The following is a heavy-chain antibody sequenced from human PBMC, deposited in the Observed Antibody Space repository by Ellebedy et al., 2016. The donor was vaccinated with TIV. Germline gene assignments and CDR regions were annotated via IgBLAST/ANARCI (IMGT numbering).Heavy chain of an antibody. CDR2: IYYSGST. D-gene: IGHD3-10*01. CDR3: ARDRRTVNGSGLDV. Sequence: SETLSLTCTVSGGSISGYYWSWIRQHPGKGLEWIGYIYYSGSTYYNPSLKSRVTISVDTSKNQFSLKLSSVTAADTAVYYCARDRRTVNGSGLDVWGQGTTVTVSS. CDR1: GGSISGYY. J-gene: IGHJ6*02. V-gene: IGHV4-31*03.